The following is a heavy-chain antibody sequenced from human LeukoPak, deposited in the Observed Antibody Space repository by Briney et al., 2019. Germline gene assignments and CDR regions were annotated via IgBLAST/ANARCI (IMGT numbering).Heavy chain of an antibody. CDR2: IDRPAKSYAT. CDR3: TRDRWTYNWIEP. J-gene: IGHJ5*02. V-gene: IGHV3-73*01. CDR1: GFTLSDSA. D-gene: IGHD3-16*02. Sequence: GGSLRLSCAASGFTLSDSAIHWVRQASGKGLEWVGLIDRPAKSYATAYGASVGGRFTISRDDSKNTAYLQMDSLKTEDTALYYCTRDRWTYNWIEPWGHGTPVTVSS.